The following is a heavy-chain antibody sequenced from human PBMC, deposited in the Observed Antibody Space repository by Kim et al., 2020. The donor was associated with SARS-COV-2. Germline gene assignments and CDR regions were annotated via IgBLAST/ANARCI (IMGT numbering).Heavy chain of an antibody. J-gene: IGHJ4*02. D-gene: IGHD3-3*01. Sequence: HKFQGRVTLTEDTSTDTAYMELSSLRSEDTAVYYCATVFAIFGVVSRFDYWGQGTLVTVSS. V-gene: IGHV1-24*01. CDR3: ATVFAIFGVVSRFDY.